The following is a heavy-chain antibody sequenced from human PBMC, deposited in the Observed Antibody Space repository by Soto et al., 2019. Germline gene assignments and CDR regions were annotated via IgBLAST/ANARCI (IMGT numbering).Heavy chain of an antibody. V-gene: IGHV3-30*04. CDR3: ASDRGKLQYFEY. CDR1: GFTFNTQA. J-gene: IGHJ4*02. CDR2: ISYDGSIT. D-gene: IGHD1-1*01. Sequence: QMQLVESGGGVVQPGRSLRLSCVASGFTFNTQAVHWVRQAPGKGLEWVAVISYDGSITYYADSVKGRFTISRDNSQNTLYLQMNSLRAEDTAVYHCASDRGKLQYFEYWGQVTLVTVAS.